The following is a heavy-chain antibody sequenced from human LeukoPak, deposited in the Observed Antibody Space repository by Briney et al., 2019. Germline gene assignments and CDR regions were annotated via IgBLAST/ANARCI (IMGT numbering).Heavy chain of an antibody. Sequence: PGGSLRLSCAAFGFTFSSYAMSWVRQAPGKGLEWVSVISASGGNTYYADSVKGRFTISRDNSKNTLYLQMNSLRAEDTAVYYCAKENHGIVGATTLIDYWGQGTLVTVSS. D-gene: IGHD1-26*01. CDR1: GFTFSSYA. V-gene: IGHV3-23*01. CDR3: AKENHGIVGATTLIDY. J-gene: IGHJ4*02. CDR2: ISASGGNT.